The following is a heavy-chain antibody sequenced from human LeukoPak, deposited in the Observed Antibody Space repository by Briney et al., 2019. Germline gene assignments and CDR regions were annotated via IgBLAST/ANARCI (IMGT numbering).Heavy chain of an antibody. CDR2: ISDDGRSK. J-gene: IGHJ4*02. CDR1: GFSFISYG. D-gene: IGHD4-23*01. CDR3: ARDYGGNWVFDY. V-gene: IGHV3-30*03. Sequence: PGGSLRLSCAASGFSFISYGMHWVRQAPGKGLEWVGVISDDGRSKDYADSVKGRFTISRDNAKNSLYLQMNSLRAADTAVYYCARDYGGNWVFDYWGQGTLVTVSS.